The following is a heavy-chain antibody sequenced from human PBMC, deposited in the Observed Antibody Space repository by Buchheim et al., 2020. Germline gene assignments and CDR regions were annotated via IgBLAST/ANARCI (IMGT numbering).Heavy chain of an antibody. V-gene: IGHV3-7*01. CDR2: IKQDGSEK. J-gene: IGHJ5*02. D-gene: IGHD6-19*01. Sequence: EVQLVESGGGLVQPGGSLRLSCAASGFTFSSYWMSWVRQAPGKGLEWVANIKQDGSEKYYVDSVKGRFTISRDNAKKSLYLQMNSLRAEDTAVYYCAREYSSGWYGGYVWFDPWGQGTL. CDR3: AREYSSGWYGGYVWFDP. CDR1: GFTFSSYW.